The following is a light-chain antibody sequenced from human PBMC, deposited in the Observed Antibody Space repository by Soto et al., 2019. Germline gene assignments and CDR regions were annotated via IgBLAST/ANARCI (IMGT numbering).Light chain of an antibody. CDR2: AAS. V-gene: IGKV1-17*01. J-gene: IGKJ4*01. CDR3: LQHNSYPLT. Sequence: DIQMTQSPSSLSASVGDRVTITCRASQSISSYLNWYQQKPGKAPKLLIYAASNLQSGVPSRFSGSGSGTEFTLTISSLQPEDFATYYCLQHNSYPLTFGGGTKVDIK. CDR1: QSISSY.